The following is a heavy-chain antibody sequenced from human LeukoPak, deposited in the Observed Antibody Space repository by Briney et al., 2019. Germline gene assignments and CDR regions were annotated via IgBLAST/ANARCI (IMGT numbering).Heavy chain of an antibody. J-gene: IGHJ6*03. V-gene: IGHV4-61*02. CDR1: GGSISSGSYY. CDR2: IYTSGST. Sequence: SETLSLTCTVSGGSISSGSYYWSWIRQPAGKGPEWIGRIYTSGSTNYNPSLKSRVTISVDTSKNQFSLKLSSVTAADTAVYYCARDPRPSTGNYYYYYMDVWGKGTTVTVSS. CDR3: ARDPRPSTGNYYYYYMDV. D-gene: IGHD4-11*01.